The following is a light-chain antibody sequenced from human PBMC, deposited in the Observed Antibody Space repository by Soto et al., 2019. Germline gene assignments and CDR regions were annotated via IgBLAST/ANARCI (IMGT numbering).Light chain of an antibody. CDR3: TSFSSSTSLYV. CDR1: TRDIAGYNY. CDR2: QVT. J-gene: IGLJ1*01. Sequence: QSALTQPASVSGSLGQSITISCTGTTRDIAGYNYISWYQQLPGKAPKLMIYQVTIRPSGISNRFSGSKSGNTASLTISGPQAEDEADYYCTSFSSSTSLYVFGTGTTMTVL. V-gene: IGLV2-14*01.